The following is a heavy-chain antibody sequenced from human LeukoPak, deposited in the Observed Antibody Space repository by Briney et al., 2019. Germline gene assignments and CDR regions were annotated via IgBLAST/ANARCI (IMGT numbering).Heavy chain of an antibody. CDR2: IDTAGNT. J-gene: IGHJ6*02. Sequence: GSLRLSCVVSGFTVSRYDMHWVRQVPGKGLEWVSGIDTAGNTYYPGSVKGRFTISREDARNSLYLQLDSLTAGDTGVYHCAREADGSGFDGVDVWGQGIMVTVSS. V-gene: IGHV3-13*01. D-gene: IGHD3-10*01. CDR1: GFTVSRYD. CDR3: AREADGSGFDGVDV.